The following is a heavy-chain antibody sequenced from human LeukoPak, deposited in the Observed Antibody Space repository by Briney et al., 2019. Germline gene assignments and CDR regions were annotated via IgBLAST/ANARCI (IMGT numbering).Heavy chain of an antibody. CDR1: GFVFNSYA. D-gene: IGHD4-17*01. J-gene: IGHJ5*02. V-gene: IGHV3-23*01. Sequence: PGGSLRLSCAASGFVFNSYAMSWVRQAPGKGLEWVSSISGSTGNTYYADSVKGRLIISRANSKNTLYLQMNSLRAEDTAIYYCAKGMGVRSPLGPWGQGTLVTVSS. CDR3: AKGMGVRSPLGP. CDR2: ISGSTGNT.